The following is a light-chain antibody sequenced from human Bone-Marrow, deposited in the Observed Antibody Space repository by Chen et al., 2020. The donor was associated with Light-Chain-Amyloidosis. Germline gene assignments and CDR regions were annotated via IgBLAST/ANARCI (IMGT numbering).Light chain of an antibody. CDR1: DLPTEY. Sequence: SYELTQPPSVYVSPGQTARITCSGADLPTEYAYWYQQKPGQAPVLVIHRDTERPSGISERFSGSSSGTTATLTISGVQAEDEADYHCPSADSSGTYEVIFGGGTKLTVL. CDR3: PSADSSGTYEVI. J-gene: IGLJ2*01. CDR2: RDT. V-gene: IGLV3-25*03.